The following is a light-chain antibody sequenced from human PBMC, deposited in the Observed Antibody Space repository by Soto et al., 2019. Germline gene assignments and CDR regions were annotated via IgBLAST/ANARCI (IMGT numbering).Light chain of an antibody. V-gene: IGLV1-44*01. J-gene: IGLJ3*02. Sequence: QSVLTQPPSVSGTPGQRVTISCSGSSSNIGSHLVNWYQQVPGTAPRLLIYNNNQRPSGVPDRFSDSKSDTSASLAISGLQSEDEADYYCAAWDGSLQSWVFGGGTQLTVL. CDR3: AAWDGSLQSWV. CDR1: SSNIGSHL. CDR2: NNN.